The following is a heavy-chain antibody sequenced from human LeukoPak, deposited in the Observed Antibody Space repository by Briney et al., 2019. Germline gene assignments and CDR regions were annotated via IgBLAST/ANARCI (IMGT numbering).Heavy chain of an antibody. CDR3: ARVSPGYCASWPNNCFDP. CDR1: GLTVSSY. Sequence: GGSLRLSCAASGLTVSSYMSWVRQAPGKGLECVSVIYTGGSTYYAESVKGRFTISRDSSKNAVYLQMNTLRAEDTAVYYCARVSPGYCASWPNNCFDPWGQGTLVTVSS. J-gene: IGHJ5*02. CDR2: IYTGGST. D-gene: IGHD2-8*02. V-gene: IGHV3-53*01.